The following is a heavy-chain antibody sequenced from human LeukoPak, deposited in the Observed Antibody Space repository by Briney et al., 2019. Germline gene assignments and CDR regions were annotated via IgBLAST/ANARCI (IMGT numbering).Heavy chain of an antibody. CDR1: GFTFSSYA. CDR2: ISGSGGST. J-gene: IGHJ4*02. CDR3: AKDGGAPARSSSFPYYVDY. Sequence: GGSLRLSCATSGFTFSSYAMSWVRQAPGKGLEWVSAISGSGGSTYYADSVKGRFTISRDNSKNTLYLQMNSLRAEDTAVYYCAKDGGAPARSSSFPYYVDYWGQGTLVTVSS. V-gene: IGHV3-23*01. D-gene: IGHD6-6*01.